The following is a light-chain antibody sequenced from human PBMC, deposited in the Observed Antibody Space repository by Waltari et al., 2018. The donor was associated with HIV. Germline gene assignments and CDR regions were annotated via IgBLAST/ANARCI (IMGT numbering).Light chain of an antibody. V-gene: IGKV4-1*01. CDR2: WAS. CDR1: RSVLYSSDNKNY. J-gene: IGKJ4*01. Sequence: DIVMTQSPESLAVSLGERATINCKSSRSVLYSSDNKNYLVWYQQKPGQPPKLLIYWASTRESGVPDRFSGSGSETDFTLTISSLQAEDVAVYYCQQYYGIPTFGAGTKVEIK. CDR3: QQYYGIPT.